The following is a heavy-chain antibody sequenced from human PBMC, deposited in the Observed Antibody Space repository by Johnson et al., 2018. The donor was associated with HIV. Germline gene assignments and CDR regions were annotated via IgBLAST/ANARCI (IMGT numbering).Heavy chain of an antibody. CDR1: GFKLYEYD. J-gene: IGHJ3*02. V-gene: IGHV3-20*04. Sequence: VQLVESGGDVVRPGGSLRISCVASGFKLYEYDVSWVRQVPGKGLEWVSGINWSGEGTASADSVKGRFTVSSDNAKNSLHLQMNSLRAEDTALYYCARAMYYYDTSGYLIRPRAFDIWGQGTVVTVSS. CDR3: ARAMYYYDTSGYLIRPRAFDI. D-gene: IGHD3-22*01. CDR2: INWSGEGT.